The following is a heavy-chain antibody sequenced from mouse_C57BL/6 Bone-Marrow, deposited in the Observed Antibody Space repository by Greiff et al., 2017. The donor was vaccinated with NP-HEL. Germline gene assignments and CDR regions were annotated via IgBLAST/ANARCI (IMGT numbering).Heavy chain of an antibody. CDR1: GFSLTSYG. CDR3: ARNPGDYYAMDY. J-gene: IGHJ4*01. V-gene: IGHV2-2*01. D-gene: IGHD4-1*01. Sequence: VQLQESGPGLVQPSQSLSITCTVSGFSLTSYGVHWVRQSPGKGLEWLGVIWSGGSTDYNAAFISSLSISTDNSKSQVFIKMNSRQADDTAIYYYARNPGDYYAMDYWGQGTSVTVSS. CDR2: IWSGGST.